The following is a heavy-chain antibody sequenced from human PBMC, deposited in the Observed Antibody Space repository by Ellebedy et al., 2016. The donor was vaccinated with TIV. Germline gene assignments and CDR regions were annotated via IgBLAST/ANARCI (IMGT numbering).Heavy chain of an antibody. Sequence: SETLSLXXTVSGGSIRSSSYYWGWIRQPPGKGLEWIANIYYSGSTYYNPSLKSRATISVDTSKNQFSLKLSSLTAADTAVYHCARHLLRDYYGSGSPNYWYFDLWGRGTLVTVSS. J-gene: IGHJ2*01. V-gene: IGHV4-39*01. CDR1: GGSIRSSSYY. CDR3: ARHLLRDYYGSGSPNYWYFDL. D-gene: IGHD3-10*01. CDR2: IYYSGST.